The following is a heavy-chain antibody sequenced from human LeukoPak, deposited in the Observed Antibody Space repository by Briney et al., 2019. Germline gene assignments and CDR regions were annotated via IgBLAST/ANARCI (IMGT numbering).Heavy chain of an antibody. J-gene: IGHJ4*02. CDR3: ARAECSSGSCSNDY. Sequence: GASVKVSCEASGYTFTGYHMHWVRQAPGQGPEWMGWINPISGGTKYAQKFQGRVTMTRDTSSSTAYMELSRLRSDDTAVYYCARAECSSGSCSNDYWGQGTLVTVSS. CDR1: GYTFTGYH. D-gene: IGHD2-15*01. V-gene: IGHV1-2*02. CDR2: INPISGGT.